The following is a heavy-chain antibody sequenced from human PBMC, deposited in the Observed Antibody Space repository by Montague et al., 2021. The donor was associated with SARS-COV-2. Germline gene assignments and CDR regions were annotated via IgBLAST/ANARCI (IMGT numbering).Heavy chain of an antibody. CDR2: IFYNGST. J-gene: IGHJ5*01. CDR3: ARQDAWAYCGDECYRGWFDS. Sequence: SETLSLTYTVSFGSISTYYWSWIRQPPGKGLEWIGFIFYNGSTKYNPSLTRRVSISLDTSKNQFSLKLSSVTAADTAVYYCARQDAWAYCGDECYRGWFDSWGQGTLVTVSS. D-gene: IGHD2-21*01. V-gene: IGHV4-59*01. CDR1: FGSISTYY.